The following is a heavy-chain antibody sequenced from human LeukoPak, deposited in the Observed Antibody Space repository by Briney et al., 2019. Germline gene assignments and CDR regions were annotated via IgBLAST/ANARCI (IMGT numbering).Heavy chain of an antibody. Sequence: GGSLRLSCAASGFTFSTYAMSWVRQAPEKGLEWVSIISDDGGTSYADSGKGRFTISRDNSKNTLYLQMNSLRAEDTAVYYCAKDARIAAGIFDYWGQGTLVTVSS. CDR1: GFTFSTYA. V-gene: IGHV3-23*01. CDR2: ISDDGGT. J-gene: IGHJ4*02. CDR3: AKDARIAAGIFDY. D-gene: IGHD6-13*01.